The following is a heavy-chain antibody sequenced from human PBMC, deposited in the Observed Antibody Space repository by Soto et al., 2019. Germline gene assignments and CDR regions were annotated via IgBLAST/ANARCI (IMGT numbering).Heavy chain of an antibody. J-gene: IGHJ4*02. CDR3: ARQRGLGKWYFDY. D-gene: IGHD1-26*01. V-gene: IGHV4-39*01. CDR2: INYGGTT. CDR1: GDSITGENL. Sequence: QLQLQESGPGLVKPSETLSLTCAVSGDSITGENLWTWVRQPPGKGLEGIGSINYGGTTYYNPSLKTRVTMSVETSHNQFFLKLRSVTAADTAVFYCARQRGLGKWYFDYWGQGTLVTVSS.